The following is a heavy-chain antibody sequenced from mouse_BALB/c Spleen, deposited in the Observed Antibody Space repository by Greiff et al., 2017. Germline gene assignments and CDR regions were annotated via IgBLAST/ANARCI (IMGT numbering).Heavy chain of an antibody. CDR3: ARDGSYYYGSSHDYAMDD. CDR2: INSNGGST. V-gene: IGHV5-6-3*01. Sequence: EVHLVESGGGLVQPGGSLKLSCAASGFTFSSYGMSWVRQTPDKRLELVATINSNGGSTYYPDSVKGRFTISRDNAKNTLYLQMSSLKSEDTAMYYCARDGSYYYGSSHDYAMDDWGQGTSVTVSS. D-gene: IGHD1-1*01. J-gene: IGHJ4*01. CDR1: GFTFSSYG.